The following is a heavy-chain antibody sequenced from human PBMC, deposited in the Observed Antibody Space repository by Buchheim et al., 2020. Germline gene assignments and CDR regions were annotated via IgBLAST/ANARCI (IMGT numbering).Heavy chain of an antibody. Sequence: QLQLQQSGPGLARPSETLSLTCTVSGASISRYNYFWGWIRQPPGKGLEWIGSINYSGYAYYNPSLKNRVTISVDTSTKQFSLNLSPVIAADTAVYYCARVPSSGYYQWYFDLWGRGTL. J-gene: IGHJ2*01. CDR1: GASISRYNYF. CDR2: INYSGYA. V-gene: IGHV4-39*07. D-gene: IGHD3-22*01. CDR3: ARVPSSGYYQWYFDL.